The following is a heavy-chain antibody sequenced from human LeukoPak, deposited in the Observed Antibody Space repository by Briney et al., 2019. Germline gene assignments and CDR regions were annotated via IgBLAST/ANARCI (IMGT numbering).Heavy chain of an antibody. CDR1: GFTFSSYT. D-gene: IGHD2-21*02. J-gene: IGHJ4*02. V-gene: IGHV3-21*01. CDR3: ARDRGGRVVVTATYFDS. CDR2: INSGSNYI. Sequence: GGPLRLSCAASGFTFSSYTINWLRQPPGKGLEWFASINSGSNYIFYADSVKGRFTISRDNGKNSLSLQMNSLRAEDTAVYYCARDRGGRVVVTATYFDSWGQGTLVTVSS.